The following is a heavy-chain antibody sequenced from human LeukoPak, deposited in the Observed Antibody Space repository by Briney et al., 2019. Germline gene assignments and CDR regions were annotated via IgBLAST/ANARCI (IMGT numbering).Heavy chain of an antibody. CDR1: GFTFSSYA. J-gene: IGHJ6*02. D-gene: IGHD6-13*01. Sequence: PGRSLRLSCAASGFTFSSYAMHWVRQAPGKGLEWVAVISYDGSNKYYADSVKGRFTISRDNSKNTLYLQMNSLRAEDTAVYYRARLGYSSSWTLGYYYGMDVWGQGTTVTVSS. CDR2: ISYDGSNK. V-gene: IGHV3-30-3*01. CDR3: ARLGYSSSWTLGYYYGMDV.